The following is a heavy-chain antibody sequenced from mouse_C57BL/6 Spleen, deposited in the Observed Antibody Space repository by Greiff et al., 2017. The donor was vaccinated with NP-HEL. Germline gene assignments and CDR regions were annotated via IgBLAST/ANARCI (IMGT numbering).Heavy chain of an antibody. V-gene: IGHV11-2*01. D-gene: IGHD2-4*01. CDR3: MRYDYDVWYFDV. J-gene: IGHJ1*03. Sequence: EVKLVESGGGLVQPGGSRGLSCEGSGFTFSGFWMSWVRQTPGKTLEWIGDINSDGSAINYAPSIKDRFTIFRDNDKSTLYLQMSNVRSEDTATYFCMRYDYDVWYFDVWGTGTTVTVSS. CDR1: GFTFSGFW. CDR2: INSDGSAI.